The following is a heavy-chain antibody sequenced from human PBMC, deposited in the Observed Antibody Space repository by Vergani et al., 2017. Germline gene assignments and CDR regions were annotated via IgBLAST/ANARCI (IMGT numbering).Heavy chain of an antibody. J-gene: IGHJ4*02. CDR2: ICHTEDT. Sequence: QVQLQESGPGLVKPPGTLSLTCAVSGDSISSNNCWTWVRQPPGKGLEWIGEICHTEDTKYSLSLKSRVTVSVDESRNLFSLRLNSVTAADTTVYYCATIGYRRWGYYFGYWGQGILVTVSS. D-gene: IGHD3-16*01. CDR3: ATIGYRRWGYYFGY. V-gene: IGHV4-4*03. CDR1: GDSISSNNC.